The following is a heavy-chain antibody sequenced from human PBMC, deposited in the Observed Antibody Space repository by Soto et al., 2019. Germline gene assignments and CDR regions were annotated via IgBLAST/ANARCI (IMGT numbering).Heavy chain of an antibody. D-gene: IGHD3-22*01. CDR1: GFTFSSYS. Sequence: GGSLRLSCAASGFTFSSYSMNWVRQAPGKGLEWVSSISSSSSYIYYADSVKGRFTISRDNAKNSLYLQMNSLRAEDTAVYYCAREYYYDSSGYYYYYGMDVWGQGTTVTAP. V-gene: IGHV3-21*01. J-gene: IGHJ6*02. CDR2: ISSSSSYI. CDR3: AREYYYDSSGYYYYYGMDV.